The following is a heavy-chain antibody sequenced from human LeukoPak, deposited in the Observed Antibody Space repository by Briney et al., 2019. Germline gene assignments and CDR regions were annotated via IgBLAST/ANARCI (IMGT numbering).Heavy chain of an antibody. CDR3: ARLRYGSGSYYTGDFDP. CDR2: IYTSGST. V-gene: IGHV4-61*02. J-gene: IGHJ5*02. D-gene: IGHD3-10*01. Sequence: SETLSLTCTVSGGSISSSSYYWGWIRQPAGKGLEWIGRIYTSGSTNYNPSLKSRVTMSVDTSKNQFSLKLSSVTAADTAVYYCARLRYGSGSYYTGDFDPWGQGTLVTVSS. CDR1: GGSISSSSYY.